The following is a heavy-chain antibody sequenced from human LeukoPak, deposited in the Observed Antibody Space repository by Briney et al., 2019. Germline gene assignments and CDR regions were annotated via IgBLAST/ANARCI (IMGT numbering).Heavy chain of an antibody. Sequence: GGSLRLSCAASGFTFSSYGMHWVRQAPGKGLEWVAVIWYDGSNKYYADSVKGRFTISRDNSKNTLYLQMNSLRAEDTAVYYCAKYLNYYDSSGYEYYYGMDVWGQGTTVTVSS. D-gene: IGHD3-22*01. V-gene: IGHV3-33*06. CDR3: AKYLNYYDSSGYEYYYGMDV. J-gene: IGHJ6*02. CDR1: GFTFSSYG. CDR2: IWYDGSNK.